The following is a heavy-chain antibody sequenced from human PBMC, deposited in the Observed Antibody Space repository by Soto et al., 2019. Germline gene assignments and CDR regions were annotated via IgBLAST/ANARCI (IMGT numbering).Heavy chain of an antibody. CDR2: VRSKTDGGTT. CDR1: GFTFSNAW. J-gene: IGHJ4*01. Sequence: GGSLRLSCAASGFTFSNAWINWVRQTPGKGLEWVGRVRSKTDGGTTDFAAPVKGRFAISRDDSKNMVYLEMNSLKTEDTAIYYCTTDSYITSIIVRFDYWGHGTLVTVSS. D-gene: IGHD3-22*01. CDR3: TTDSYITSIIVRFDY. V-gene: IGHV3-15*07.